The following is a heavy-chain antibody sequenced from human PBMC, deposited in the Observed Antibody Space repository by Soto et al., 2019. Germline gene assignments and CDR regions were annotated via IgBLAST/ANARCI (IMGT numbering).Heavy chain of an antibody. D-gene: IGHD2-15*01. J-gene: IGHJ5*02. Sequence: SVKVSCKASGYTFTSYGISWVRQAPGQGLEWMGGIIPIFGTANYAQKFQGRVTITADESTSTAYMELSSLRSEDTAVYYCARGSPYCSGGSCYPGDWFDPWGQGTLVTVSS. V-gene: IGHV1-69*13. CDR1: GYTFTSYG. CDR3: ARGSPYCSGGSCYPGDWFDP. CDR2: IIPIFGTA.